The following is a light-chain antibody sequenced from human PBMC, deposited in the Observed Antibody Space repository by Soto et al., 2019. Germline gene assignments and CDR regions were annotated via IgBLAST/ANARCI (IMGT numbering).Light chain of an antibody. CDR1: SSDVGGYNY. J-gene: IGLJ1*01. CDR2: EVN. CDR3: YSYAGSHNV. V-gene: IGLV2-8*01. Sequence: QSVLTQPPSASGSPGQSVTISCTGTSSDVGGYNYVSWYQQHPGRAPRLMIYEVNKRPSGVPDRFSGSKSGDTASLTVSGLQAEDEADYYCYSYAGSHNVFGTGTQVNVL.